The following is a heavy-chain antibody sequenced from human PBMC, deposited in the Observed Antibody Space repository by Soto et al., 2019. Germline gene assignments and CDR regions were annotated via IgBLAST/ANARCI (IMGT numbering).Heavy chain of an antibody. CDR1: GFTFSSYA. V-gene: IGHV3-30-3*01. J-gene: IGHJ4*02. Sequence: QVQLVESGGGVVQPGRSLRLSCAASGFTFSSYAMHWVRQAPGKGLEWVAVISYDGSNKYYADSVKGRFTISRDNSKNTLYQQMNSLRAEDTAVYYSARSSSGYYGNLGYDYWGQGTLVTVSS. D-gene: IGHD3-22*01. CDR2: ISYDGSNK. CDR3: ARSSSGYYGNLGYDY.